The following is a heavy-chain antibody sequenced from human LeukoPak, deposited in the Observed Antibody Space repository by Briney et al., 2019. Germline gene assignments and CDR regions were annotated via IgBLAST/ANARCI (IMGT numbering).Heavy chain of an antibody. J-gene: IGHJ4*02. V-gene: IGHV3-33*01. CDR1: GFTFSSYG. CDR2: IWSDGSYK. CDR3: ARDFSLQLFDY. D-gene: IGHD5-24*01. Sequence: GGSLRLSCAASGFTFSSYGFHWVRQAPGKGLEWVAVIWSDGSYKYYADSVKGRLTISRDDSKNTLYLQMNSLRAEDTAVYYCARDFSLQLFDYWAREPWSPSSQ.